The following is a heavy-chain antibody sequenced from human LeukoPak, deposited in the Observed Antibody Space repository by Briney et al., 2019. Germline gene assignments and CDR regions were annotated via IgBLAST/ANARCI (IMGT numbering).Heavy chain of an antibody. D-gene: IGHD5-12*01. V-gene: IGHV1-69*05. CDR1: GGTFSSSA. CDR3: ASDSGYSGYEQALDY. J-gene: IGHJ4*02. Sequence: SVKVSCKASGGTFSSSAISWVRQAPGQGLEWMGGIIPIFGTANYAQKFQGRVTITTDESTSTAYMELSSLRSEDTAVYYCASDSGYSGYEQALDYWGQGTLVTVSS. CDR2: IIPIFGTA.